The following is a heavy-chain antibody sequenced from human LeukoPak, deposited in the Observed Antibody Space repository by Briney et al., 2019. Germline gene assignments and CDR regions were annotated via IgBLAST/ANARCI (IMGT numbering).Heavy chain of an antibody. Sequence: ASVKVSCKASGYTFNLFGFSWVRQAPGQGLEWMGWISGYNGDTKNARKFQGRVTMTTDTSTSTAYMELWSLRSDDTAVYYCARDEPITGTYFDYWGQGTLVTVSS. CDR1: GYTFNLFG. V-gene: IGHV1-18*01. CDR3: ARDEPITGTYFDY. J-gene: IGHJ4*02. D-gene: IGHD1-7*01. CDR2: ISGYNGDT.